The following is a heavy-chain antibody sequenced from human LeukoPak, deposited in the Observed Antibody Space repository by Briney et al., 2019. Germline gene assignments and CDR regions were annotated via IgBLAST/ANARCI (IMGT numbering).Heavy chain of an antibody. Sequence: AGRSLRLSCAASGFTFRSYGMHWVRQAPGKGLEWVAIVWYDGNNKYYADSVKGRFTVSRDNSKDTVSLQLNSLRAEDTAVYYCARGSGAAAGAFDYWGQGTPVTVPS. CDR3: ARGSGAAAGAFDY. V-gene: IGHV3-33*01. D-gene: IGHD6-13*01. J-gene: IGHJ4*02. CDR1: GFTFRSYG. CDR2: VWYDGNNK.